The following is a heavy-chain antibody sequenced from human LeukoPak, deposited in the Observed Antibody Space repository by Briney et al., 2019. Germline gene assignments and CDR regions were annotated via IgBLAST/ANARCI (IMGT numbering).Heavy chain of an antibody. V-gene: IGHV1-3*01. J-gene: IGHJ4*02. D-gene: IGHD4-23*01. CDR2: INAGNGNT. CDR3: ARNSRVASTSGLNY. Sequence: GASVKVSCKASGYTFTSYAMHWVRQAPGQRLEWMGWINAGNGNTKYSQKFQGRVTITRDTSASTAYMELSSLRSDDTAFYYCARNSRVASTSGLNYWGQGTLVTVSS. CDR1: GYTFTSYA.